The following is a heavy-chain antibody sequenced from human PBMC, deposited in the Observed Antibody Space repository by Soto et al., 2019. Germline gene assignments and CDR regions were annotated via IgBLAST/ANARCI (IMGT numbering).Heavy chain of an antibody. D-gene: IGHD2-21*01. J-gene: IGHJ4*02. CDR1: GYRFSSYG. V-gene: IGHV1-18*01. CDR2: INTFNGNT. Sequence: SGGEVKKPGASVKVSCKASGYRFSSYGLNWLRQAPGQGPEWMGWINTFNGNTNSAQKFQGRLRVTSDTSTSTVFMELSSLTSDDTAVYFCARELGISPSAPLDYWGQGTLITVSS. CDR3: ARELGISPSAPLDY.